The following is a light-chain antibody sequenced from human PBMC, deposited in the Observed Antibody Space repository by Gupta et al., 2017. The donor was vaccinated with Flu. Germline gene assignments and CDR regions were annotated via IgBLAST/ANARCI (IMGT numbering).Light chain of an antibody. CDR1: SGHSSYA. V-gene: IGLV4-69*01. CDR3: QTWGTSHV. J-gene: IGLJ2*01. CDR2: RYSDGSQ. Sequence: SVKLTCTLSSGHSSYAIAWHQQQPEKGPRYLMNRYSDGSQSKGAGIPDRLSGSRSGDAPSLTISRLQSEDEADYYCQTWGTSHVFGGGTNLTVL.